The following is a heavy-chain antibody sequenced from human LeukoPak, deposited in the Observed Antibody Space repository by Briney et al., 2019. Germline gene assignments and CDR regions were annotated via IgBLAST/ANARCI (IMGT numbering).Heavy chain of an antibody. CDR2: ISAYNGNT. CDR1: GYTFTSYG. D-gene: IGHD2-2*01. V-gene: IGHV1-18*01. CDR3: TYSSTSSPLYYYYGMDV. Sequence: ASVKVSCKASGYTFTSYGISWGRQAPGQGLEWMGWISAYNGNTNYAQKLKGRVTMTTDTSTSTAYMELRSLRSDDTAVYYCTYSSTSSPLYYYYGMDVWGQGTTVTVSS. J-gene: IGHJ6*02.